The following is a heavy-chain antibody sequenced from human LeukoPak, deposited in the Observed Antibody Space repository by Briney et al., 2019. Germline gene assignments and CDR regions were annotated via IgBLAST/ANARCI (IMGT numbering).Heavy chain of an antibody. V-gene: IGHV4-34*01. Sequence: SETLSLTCAVYGGSFSGYYWSWIRQPPGKGLEWIGEINHSGSTNYNPSLKSRVTISVDTSKNQFSLKLSSVTAADTAVYYRARGMGHRAVTIQIRRHDAFDIWGQGTMVTVSS. J-gene: IGHJ3*02. D-gene: IGHD4-17*01. CDR1: GGSFSGYY. CDR3: ARGMGHRAVTIQIRRHDAFDI. CDR2: INHSGST.